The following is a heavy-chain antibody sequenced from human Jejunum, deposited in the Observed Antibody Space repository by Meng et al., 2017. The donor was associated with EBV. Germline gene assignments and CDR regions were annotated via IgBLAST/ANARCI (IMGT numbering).Heavy chain of an antibody. V-gene: IGHV3-23*01. CDR3: VRDGYNYIPFDY. CDR2: VSGTGGST. J-gene: IGHJ4*02. Sequence: VQLWGSGGGLVQPGGSLGLSCVASGFTLSAYAMSWVRQAPGKGLEWVSHVSGTGGSTYYADSVKGRFTASRDNSKNMLFLQMNSLRADDTAIYYCVRDGYNYIPFDYWGQGTLVTVSS. CDR1: GFTLSAYA. D-gene: IGHD5-24*01.